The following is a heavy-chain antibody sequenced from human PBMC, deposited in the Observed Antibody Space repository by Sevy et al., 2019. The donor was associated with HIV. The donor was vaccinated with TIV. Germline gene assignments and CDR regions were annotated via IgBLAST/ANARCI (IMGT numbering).Heavy chain of an antibody. CDR3: ARDLPSYDFWSGSFYYYMDV. Sequence: SETLSLTCTVSGGSISSYYWSWIRQPPGKGLEWIGYIYYSGSTNYNPSLKSRVTISVDTSKNQFSLKLSSVTAAETAGYYCARDLPSYDFWSGSFYYYMDVWGKGTTVTVSS. CDR2: IYYSGST. J-gene: IGHJ6*03. V-gene: IGHV4-59*01. D-gene: IGHD3-3*01. CDR1: GGSISSYY.